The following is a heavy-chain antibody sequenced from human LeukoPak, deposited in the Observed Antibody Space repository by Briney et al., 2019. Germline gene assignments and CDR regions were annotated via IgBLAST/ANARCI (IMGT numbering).Heavy chain of an antibody. V-gene: IGHV1-2*02. J-gene: IGHJ4*02. CDR2: INPNSGGT. Sequence: ASVKVPCKASGYTFTGYYMHWMRQAPGQGLEWMGWINPNSGGTNYAQKFQGRVTMTRDTSISTACMELSRLRSDDTAVYYCARDGELDTPDYWGQGTLVTVSS. CDR1: GYTFTGYY. CDR3: ARDGELDTPDY. D-gene: IGHD1-1*01.